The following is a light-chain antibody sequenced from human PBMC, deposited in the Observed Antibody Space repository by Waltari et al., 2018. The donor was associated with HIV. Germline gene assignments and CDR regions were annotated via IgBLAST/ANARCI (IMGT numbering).Light chain of an antibody. CDR2: SSN. CDR1: SSNIDRNT. J-gene: IGLJ1*01. CDR3: AAWDDSLDGYV. Sequence: SVLTQPPSASGTPGQRVTISCSGSSSNIDRNTVNWYQQFPGTTPKVVIYSSNQRPSGVPDRFSGARSGTSASLAISGLQSEDEAHYYCAAWDDSLDGYVFGPGTEVTVL. V-gene: IGLV1-44*01.